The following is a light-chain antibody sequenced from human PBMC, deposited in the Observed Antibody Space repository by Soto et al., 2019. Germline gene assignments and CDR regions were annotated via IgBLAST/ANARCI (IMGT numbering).Light chain of an antibody. Sequence: EIVLTQSPGTLSLSPGERATLSCRASQSVSSYYLSWYQQKPGQAPRLLIYGASSRATGIPDRFSGSGSGTDFTRTISSLEPEDFAVYYCQQYGSSLYTFGQGTKLEIK. CDR2: GAS. CDR3: QQYGSSLYT. CDR1: QSVSSYY. J-gene: IGKJ2*01. V-gene: IGKV3-20*01.